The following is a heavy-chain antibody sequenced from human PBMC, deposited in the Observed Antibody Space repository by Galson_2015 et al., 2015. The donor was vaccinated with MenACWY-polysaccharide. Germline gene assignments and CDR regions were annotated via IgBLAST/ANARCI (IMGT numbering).Heavy chain of an antibody. Sequence: SVKVSCKASGYTFTSFDINWVRQAPGQGLEWMGWMNPNSHNTGSAQKFQGRVTMTSDTSINTAYMELTSLRSDDTAVYYCARAVGGLDYWGQGTLVTVSS. CDR1: GYTFTSFD. CDR3: ARAVGGLDY. J-gene: IGHJ4*02. V-gene: IGHV1-8*01. D-gene: IGHD2-15*01. CDR2: MNPNSHNT.